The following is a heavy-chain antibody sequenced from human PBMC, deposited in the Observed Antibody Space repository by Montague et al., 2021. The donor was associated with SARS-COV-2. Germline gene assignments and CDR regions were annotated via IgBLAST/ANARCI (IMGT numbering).Heavy chain of an antibody. CDR3: ARARHDVVVPALEIGAYYYYYYMDV. J-gene: IGHJ6*03. CDR1: GGSFSGYY. D-gene: IGHD2-2*01. CDR2: INHSGST. V-gene: IGHV4-34*01. Sequence: SETLSLTCAAYGGSFSGYYWRWIRQPPGKGLEWIGEINHSGSTNYNLSLKRRVTISVDTSKNQFSLKLSSVTAADTAVYYCARARHDVVVPALEIGAYYYYYYMDVWGKGTTVTVSS.